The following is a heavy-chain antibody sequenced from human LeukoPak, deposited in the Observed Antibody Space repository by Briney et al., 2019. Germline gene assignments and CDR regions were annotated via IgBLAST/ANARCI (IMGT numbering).Heavy chain of an antibody. D-gene: IGHD6-13*01. Sequence: GGSLRLSCAASGFTFDDYGMSWVRQAPGKGLEWVSGINWNGGSTGYADSVKGRFTISRDNAKNSLYLQMNSLRAEDTALYYCARDKRSIAAAYAGVYWGQGTLVTVSS. CDR3: ARDKRSIAAAYAGVY. CDR1: GFTFDDYG. J-gene: IGHJ4*02. CDR2: INWNGGST. V-gene: IGHV3-20*04.